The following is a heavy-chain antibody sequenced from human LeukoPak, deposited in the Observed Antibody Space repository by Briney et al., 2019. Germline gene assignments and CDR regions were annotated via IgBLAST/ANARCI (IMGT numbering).Heavy chain of an antibody. CDR1: GFTFNNAW. J-gene: IGHJ4*02. Sequence: GGSLILSCAASGFTFNNAWMSWVRQAPGKGLEWVGRIKSKTHGGTTDYAAPVKGRFTISRDDSKNTLYLQMNSLKTEDTAVYYCTTDYVWGTYRYFDYWGQGTLVTVSS. CDR2: IKSKTHGGTT. D-gene: IGHD3-16*02. CDR3: TTDYVWGTYRYFDY. V-gene: IGHV3-15*01.